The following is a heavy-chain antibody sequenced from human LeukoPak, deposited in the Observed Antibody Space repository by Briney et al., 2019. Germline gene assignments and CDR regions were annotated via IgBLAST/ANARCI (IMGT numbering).Heavy chain of an antibody. CDR3: AKDQPRNSYYYYGMDV. V-gene: IGHV3-30*18. Sequence: PGGSLRLSCAASGFTFSSYGMHWVRQAPGKGLEWVAVISYDGSNKYYADPVKGRFTISRDNSKNTLYLQMNSLRAEDTAVYYCAKDQPRNSYYYYGMDVWGKGTTVTVSS. CDR2: ISYDGSNK. D-gene: IGHD1-7*01. CDR1: GFTFSSYG. J-gene: IGHJ6*04.